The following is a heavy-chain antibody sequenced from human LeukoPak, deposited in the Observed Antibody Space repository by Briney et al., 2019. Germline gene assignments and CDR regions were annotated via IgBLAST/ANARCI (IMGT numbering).Heavy chain of an antibody. CDR3: ARFRGGSSWFSGSDDY. CDR2: IYYSGST. J-gene: IGHJ4*02. D-gene: IGHD6-13*01. CDR1: GGSISSSSYY. Sequence: PSETLSLTCTVSGGSISSSSYYWGWIRQPPGKGLEWIGSIYYSGSTYYNPSLKSRVTISVDTSKNQFSLKLSSVTAADTAVYYCARFRGGSSWFSGSDDYWGQGTLVTVSS. V-gene: IGHV4-39*07.